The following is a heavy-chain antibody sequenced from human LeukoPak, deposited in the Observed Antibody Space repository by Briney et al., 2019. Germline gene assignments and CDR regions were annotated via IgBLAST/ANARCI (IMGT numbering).Heavy chain of an antibody. J-gene: IGHJ4*02. V-gene: IGHV3-11*01. CDR3: ARDSGSYLYYFDY. D-gene: IGHD1-26*01. CDR1: RFIFSDYY. Sequence: PGGSLRLSCDASRFIFSDYYMSWVRQAPGKGPEWISYISNPSSTRYYADSVKGRFTISRDNAKNSLYLQMNSLRAEDTAVYYCARDSGSYLYYFDYWGQGTLVTVSS. CDR2: ISNPSSTR.